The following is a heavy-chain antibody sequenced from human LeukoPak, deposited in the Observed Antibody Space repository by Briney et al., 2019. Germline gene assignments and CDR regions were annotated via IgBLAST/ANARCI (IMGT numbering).Heavy chain of an antibody. CDR1: GFTFSSYW. J-gene: IGHJ4*02. CDR2: INSGGSST. CDR3: ARAKYCYDSSGYYKLDY. V-gene: IGHV3-74*01. Sequence: PGGSLRLSCAASGFTFSSYWMHWVRQAPGKGLVWVSRINSGGSSTIYADSVKGRFTISRDNVKNTLYLQMNSLRAEDTAVYYCARAKYCYDSSGYYKLDYWGQGTLVTVSS. D-gene: IGHD3-22*01.